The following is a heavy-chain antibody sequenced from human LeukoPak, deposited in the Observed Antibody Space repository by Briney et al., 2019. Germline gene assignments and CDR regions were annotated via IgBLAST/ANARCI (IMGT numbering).Heavy chain of an antibody. CDR3: AREHSGSYVEDYFDY. D-gene: IGHD1-26*01. CDR2: IYPRDGST. CDR1: GYTFTSNY. Sequence: ASVKVSCKASGYTFTSNYIHWVRQAPGQGLEWMGMIYPRDGSTSYAQKFQGRVTMTRDTSTSTVYMELSSLRSEDTAVYYCAREHSGSYVEDYFDYWGQGTLVTVSS. J-gene: IGHJ4*02. V-gene: IGHV1-46*01.